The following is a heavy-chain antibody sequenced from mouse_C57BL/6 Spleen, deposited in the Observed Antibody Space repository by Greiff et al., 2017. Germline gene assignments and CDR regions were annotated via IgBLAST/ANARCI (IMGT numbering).Heavy chain of an antibody. CDR2: IDPSDSYT. D-gene: IGHD1-1*01. CDR3: AYYYGSSPYAMDY. CDR1: GYTFTSYW. J-gene: IGHJ4*01. Sequence: QVQLQQPGAELVKPGASVKLSCKASGYTFTSYWMQWVKQRPGQGLEWIGEIDPSDSYTNYNQKFTGKATFTVDTSSSTAYMQLSSLTSEDSAVYYCAYYYGSSPYAMDYWGQGTSVTVSS. V-gene: IGHV1-50*01.